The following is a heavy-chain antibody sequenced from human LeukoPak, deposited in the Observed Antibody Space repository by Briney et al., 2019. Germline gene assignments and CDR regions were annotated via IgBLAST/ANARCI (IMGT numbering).Heavy chain of an antibody. CDR1: GFTFSSYA. D-gene: IGHD3-9*01. J-gene: IGHJ4*02. Sequence: GGSLRLSCAASGFTFSSYAMSWVRQAPGKGLEWVSAISGSGGSTYYADSVKGRFTISRDNSKNTLYLQMNSLRAEDTAVYYCAKKDYDILTGYPGAVDYWGQGTLVNVSS. CDR3: AKKDYDILTGYPGAVDY. V-gene: IGHV3-23*01. CDR2: ISGSGGST.